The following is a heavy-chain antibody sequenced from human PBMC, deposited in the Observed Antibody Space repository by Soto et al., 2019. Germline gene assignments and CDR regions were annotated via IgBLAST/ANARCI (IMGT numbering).Heavy chain of an antibody. CDR3: ARDYYDSSGYYVDPFDI. CDR1: GFTFSSYS. CDR2: ISSSSSYI. J-gene: IGHJ3*02. Sequence: SGGSLRLSCAASGFTFSSYSMNWVRQAPGKGLEWVSSISSSSSYIYYADSVKGRFTISRDNAKNSLYLQMNSLRAEDTAVYYCARDYYDSSGYYVDPFDIWGQGTMVTVSS. V-gene: IGHV3-21*01. D-gene: IGHD3-22*01.